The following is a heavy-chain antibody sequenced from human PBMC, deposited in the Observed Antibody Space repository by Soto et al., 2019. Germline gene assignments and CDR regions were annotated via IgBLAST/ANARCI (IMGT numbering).Heavy chain of an antibody. V-gene: IGHV1-18*01. CDR2: ISAYNGNK. D-gene: IGHD1-20*01. CDR1: GYSFTSYS. CDR3: ARDAAIGMNDY. Sequence: QVQLVQSGAEVKKPGASVKVSCKASGYSFTSYSIRWVRHAPGQGLEWMGWISAYNGNKKYAQKVQGRVTMTTDTSTTTAYMEVRSLRSDDTAVYYCARDAAIGMNDYWGQGTLVTVSS. J-gene: IGHJ4*02.